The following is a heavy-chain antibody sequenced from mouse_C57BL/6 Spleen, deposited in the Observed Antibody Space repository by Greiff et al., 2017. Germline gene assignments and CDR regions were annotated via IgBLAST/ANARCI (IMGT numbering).Heavy chain of an antibody. CDR1: GYTFTDYE. Sequence: QVQLKESGAELVRPGASVTLSCKASGYTFTDYEMHWVKQTPVHGLEWIGAIDPETGGTAYNQKFKGKAILTADKSSSTAYMELRSLTSEDSAVYYCTRRRGGLRDWYFDVWGTGTTVTVSS. D-gene: IGHD2-4*01. J-gene: IGHJ1*03. V-gene: IGHV1-15*01. CDR3: TRRRGGLRDWYFDV. CDR2: IDPETGGT.